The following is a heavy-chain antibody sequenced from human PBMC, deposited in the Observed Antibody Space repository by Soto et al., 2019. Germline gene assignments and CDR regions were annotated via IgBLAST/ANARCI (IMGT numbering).Heavy chain of an antibody. CDR2: IYPSGAA. Sequence: SETLSLTCGISGDSISSRGYTWTWIRQPPGKGLEWIGYIYPSGAAYYNPSLKSRVTISLETSKNRFSLNVKSATAADTAVYFCARGRYCLTGRCFPNWFDSWGQGTLVTVSS. J-gene: IGHJ5*01. CDR3: ARGRYCLTGRCFPNWFDS. V-gene: IGHV4-30-2*05. D-gene: IGHD2-15*01. CDR1: GDSISSRGYT.